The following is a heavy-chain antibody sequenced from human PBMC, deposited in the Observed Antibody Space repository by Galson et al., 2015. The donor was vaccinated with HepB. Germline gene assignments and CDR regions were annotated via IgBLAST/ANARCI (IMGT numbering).Heavy chain of an antibody. J-gene: IGHJ4*02. CDR3: PTGADYCFVN. CDR2: IGSDGSTR. CDR1: GFTFSSYA. Sequence: SLRLSCAASGFTFSSYAMDWVRQVPGKGLEWVAFIGSDGSTRSYADSVKGRFTISRDKSKNTLYVHMDSLRAEDTAVYYCPTGADYCFVNWGQGTLVTVSS. V-gene: IGHV3-30*02.